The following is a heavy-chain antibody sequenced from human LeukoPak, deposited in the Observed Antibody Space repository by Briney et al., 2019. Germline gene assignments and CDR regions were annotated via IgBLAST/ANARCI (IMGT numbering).Heavy chain of an antibody. Sequence: KASETLSLTCAVYGGSFSGYYWSWIRQPPGKGLEWIGEINHSGSTNYNPSLKSRVTISVDTPKNQFSLKLSSVTAADTAVYYCAREDSSKPRFDYWGQGTLVTVSS. CDR1: GGSFSGYY. J-gene: IGHJ4*02. D-gene: IGHD6-13*01. V-gene: IGHV4-34*01. CDR2: INHSGST. CDR3: AREDSSKPRFDY.